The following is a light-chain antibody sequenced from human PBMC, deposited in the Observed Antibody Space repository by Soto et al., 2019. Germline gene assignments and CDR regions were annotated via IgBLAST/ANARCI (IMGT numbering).Light chain of an antibody. V-gene: IGKV3-15*01. CDR1: QNLRSS. CDR2: GAS. J-gene: IGKJ5*01. Sequence: VMTQSPATLSVSPGERATLSCRASQNLRSSLAWYQQKPGQAPRLLIYGASSRATGIPARFSGSGSATEFTLTISSLQSEDFAVYYCQQYGSSITFGQGTRLEIK. CDR3: QQYGSSIT.